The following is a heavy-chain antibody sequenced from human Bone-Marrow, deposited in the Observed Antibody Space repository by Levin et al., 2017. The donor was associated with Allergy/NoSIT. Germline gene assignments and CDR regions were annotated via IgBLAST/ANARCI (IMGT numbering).Heavy chain of an antibody. D-gene: IGHD3-10*01. CDR1: GYSISGGYY. V-gene: IGHV4-38-2*01. Sequence: PGGSLRLSCVVSGYSISGGYYWAWIRQPPGKGLEWIGLIFHTGTTYYNPSLKSRVTISVDTSKNQFSLKMNSVTAADTAVYYCTRQDSFDGSGYYNLDVWGQGTAVIVSS. CDR2: IFHTGTT. CDR3: TRQDSFDGSGYYNLDV. J-gene: IGHJ6*02.